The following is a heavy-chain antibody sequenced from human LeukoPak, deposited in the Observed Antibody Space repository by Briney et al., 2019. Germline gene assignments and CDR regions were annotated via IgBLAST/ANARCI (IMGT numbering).Heavy chain of an antibody. CDR2: IRQDGSDA. D-gene: IGHD2-15*01. CDR3: AGGQGWHFDL. Sequence: GGSLRLSCAASGFTFSSYAMSWVRQAPGKGLEWVADIRQDGSDAHYVASVKGRFTISRDSTSLFLQMNSLRAEDTAVYYCAGGQGWHFDLWGRGTLITVSS. CDR1: GFTFSSYA. J-gene: IGHJ2*01. V-gene: IGHV3-7*01.